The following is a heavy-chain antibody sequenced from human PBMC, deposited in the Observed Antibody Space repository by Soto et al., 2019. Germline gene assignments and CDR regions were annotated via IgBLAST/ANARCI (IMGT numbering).Heavy chain of an antibody. V-gene: IGHV1-69*06. CDR3: ATDMSAAPCTGPFDV. CDR2: IIPIFDTP. J-gene: IGHJ3*01. CDR1: GGTFSSYA. Sequence: QVQLVQSGAGVKKPGSSVRVACKPSGGTFSSYAVNWVRQAPGHGLEWMGGIIPIFDTPNYAQKFQGRVSISVDKPTSTVYMELNSLTSEDTAIYYCATDMSAAPCTGPFDVWGQGTMVTVSS. D-gene: IGHD6-13*01.